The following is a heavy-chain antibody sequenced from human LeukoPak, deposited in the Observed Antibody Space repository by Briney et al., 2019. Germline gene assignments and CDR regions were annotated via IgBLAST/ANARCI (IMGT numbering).Heavy chain of an antibody. CDR1: GGSFSGYY. V-gene: IGHV4-34*01. D-gene: IGHD1-26*01. CDR3: ARAQRTYYAPVLRWFDP. CDR2: INHSGST. Sequence: SETLSLTCAVYGGSFSGYYWSWIRQPPGKGLEWIGEINHSGSTNYNPSLKSRVTISVDTSKNQFSLKLSSVTAADTAVYYCARAQRTYYAPVLRWFDPWGQGTLVTLSS. J-gene: IGHJ5*02.